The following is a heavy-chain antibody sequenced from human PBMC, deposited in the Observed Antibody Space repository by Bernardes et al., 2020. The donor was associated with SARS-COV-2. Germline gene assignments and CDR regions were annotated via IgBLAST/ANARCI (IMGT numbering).Heavy chain of an antibody. V-gene: IGHV4-4*02. CDR3: ARDVDVSSRGRFDP. CDR2: IYHSGTT. CDR1: GGSISSSNW. Sequence: SETLSLTCTVSGGSISSSNWWSCVLQTPERGLEWIGEIYHSGTTYYNPSLQSRVTISVDASKNQYSLSLTSVTAADTAVYFCARDVDVSSRGRFDPWGQGILVTVSS. D-gene: IGHD6-6*01. J-gene: IGHJ5*02.